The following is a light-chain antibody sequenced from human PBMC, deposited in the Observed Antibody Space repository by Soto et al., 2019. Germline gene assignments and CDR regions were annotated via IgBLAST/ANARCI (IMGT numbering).Light chain of an antibody. CDR1: QSVSSN. CDR3: QQYNNWIT. J-gene: IGKJ5*01. Sequence: EIVLTQSPDTLSLSPGERATLSCRASQSVSSNLAWYQHKPGQAPRLLISGASTGATGIPARFSGSGSGTEFTLTISSLQSEDCAIYYCQQYNNWITFGQGTRLEIK. V-gene: IGKV3-15*01. CDR2: GAS.